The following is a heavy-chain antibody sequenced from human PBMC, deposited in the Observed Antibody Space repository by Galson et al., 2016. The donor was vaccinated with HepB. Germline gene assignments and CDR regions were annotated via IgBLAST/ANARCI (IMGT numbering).Heavy chain of an antibody. CDR3: ARGPFCTSSYCPGPFNS. V-gene: IGHV3-72*01. CDR1: GFTFSDHY. Sequence: SLRLSCAASGFTFSDHYMDWVRQAPGKGLEWVGRARSKFHRYSTEYAASVKGGFTVSRDESKNSLYLQMNSLKVEDTAVYFCARGPFCTSSYCPGPFNSWGQGTLVTVSS. D-gene: IGHD3/OR15-3a*01. J-gene: IGHJ5*02. CDR2: ARSKFHRYST.